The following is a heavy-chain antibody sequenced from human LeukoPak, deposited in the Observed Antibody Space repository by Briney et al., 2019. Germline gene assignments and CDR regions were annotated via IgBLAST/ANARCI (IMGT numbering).Heavy chain of an antibody. CDR3: ARGLTRVGATH. V-gene: IGHV3-66*01. D-gene: IGHD1-26*01. CDR1: GFTFSDYY. Sequence: GGSLRLSCAASGFTFSDYYMSWIRQAPGKGLEWVSVIYSGGSTYYAGSVKGRFTISRDNSKNTLYLQMNSLRAEDTAVYYCARGLTRVGATHWGQGTLVTVSS. J-gene: IGHJ4*02. CDR2: IYSGGST.